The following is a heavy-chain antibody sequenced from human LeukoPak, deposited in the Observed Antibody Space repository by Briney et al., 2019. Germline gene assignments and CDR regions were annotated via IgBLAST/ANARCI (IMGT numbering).Heavy chain of an antibody. CDR3: SPCGDYTYGFHGVDV. CDR2: IKRDGSEM. V-gene: IGHV3-7*03. CDR1: GFSFSSFW. Sequence: PGGSLRLSCVASGFSFSSFWMSWVRQAPGKGLEWVANIKRDGSEMWYVDSVKGRFTISRDDAKTSLYLQMNSLRAEDTAVYYCSPCGDYTYGFHGVDVWGRGTTVTVSS. D-gene: IGHD4-17*01. J-gene: IGHJ6*04.